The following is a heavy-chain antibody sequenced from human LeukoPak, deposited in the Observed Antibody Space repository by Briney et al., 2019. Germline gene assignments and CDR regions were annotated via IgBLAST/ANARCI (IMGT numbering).Heavy chain of an antibody. CDR2: IHTSGST. Sequence: SETLSLTCTVSGGSISISSYYWGWIRQPPGKGLEWIGRIHTSGSTNYNPSLKSRVTMSGDTSKNQFSLKLSSVTAADTAVYYCARDRYYYDSSGYPFDYWGQGTLVTVSS. D-gene: IGHD3-22*01. V-gene: IGHV4-39*07. J-gene: IGHJ4*02. CDR1: GGSISISSYY. CDR3: ARDRYYYDSSGYPFDY.